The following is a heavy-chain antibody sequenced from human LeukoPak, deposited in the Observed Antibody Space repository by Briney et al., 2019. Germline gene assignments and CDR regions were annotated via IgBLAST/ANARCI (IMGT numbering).Heavy chain of an antibody. CDR1: GFTFSSYA. CDR2: ISGSGGST. Sequence: GGSLRLSCAASGFTFSSYAMSWVHQAPGKGLEWVSAISGSGGSTYYADSVKGRFTISRDNSKNTLYLQMNSLRAEDTAVYYCAKDTHMDIVVVPAALDYWGQGTLVTVSS. V-gene: IGHV3-23*01. D-gene: IGHD2-2*03. J-gene: IGHJ4*02. CDR3: AKDTHMDIVVVPAALDY.